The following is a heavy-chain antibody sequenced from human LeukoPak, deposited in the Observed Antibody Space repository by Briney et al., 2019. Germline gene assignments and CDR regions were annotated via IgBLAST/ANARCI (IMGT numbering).Heavy chain of an antibody. CDR1: GFTFDDYG. CDR2: INWNGGST. V-gene: IGHV3-20*04. J-gene: IGHJ4*02. CDR3: ATIYLMVGATTFDN. Sequence: PGGSLRLSCAASGFTFDDYGMSWVRQAPGKGLEWVSGINWNGGSTGYADSVKGRFTISRDNAKNSLYLQMNSLRAEDTAVYYCATIYLMVGATTFDNWGQGTLVTVSS. D-gene: IGHD1-26*01.